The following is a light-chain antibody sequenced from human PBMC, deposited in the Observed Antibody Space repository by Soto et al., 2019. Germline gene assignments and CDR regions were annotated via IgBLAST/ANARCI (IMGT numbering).Light chain of an antibody. V-gene: IGLV2-14*01. J-gene: IGLJ3*02. CDR1: TSDIGAYNY. Sequence: QSALTQPASVSGSPGQSITISCTGTTSDIGAYNYVSWYQQHPGKAPKLMIYEVTNRPSGASDRFSGSKSDNTASLTLSGLRAEDEADYYCTSYTTKSTWVFGGGTKVTVL. CDR2: EVT. CDR3: TSYTTKSTWV.